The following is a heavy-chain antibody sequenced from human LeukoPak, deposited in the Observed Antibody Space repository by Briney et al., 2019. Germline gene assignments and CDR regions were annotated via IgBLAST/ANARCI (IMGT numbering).Heavy chain of an antibody. Sequence: SETLSHTCTVSGGSISGHYWTWIRQPPGKGLEWIGQIHYSGKADYNPSLRSRINISVDMSKNQMSLKVNSVTAADTAVYYCARFGVDYDMDVWGQGTTVTVS. J-gene: IGHJ6*02. V-gene: IGHV4-59*11. CDR3: ARFGVDYDMDV. CDR1: GGSISGHY. CDR2: IHYSGKA. D-gene: IGHD3-16*01.